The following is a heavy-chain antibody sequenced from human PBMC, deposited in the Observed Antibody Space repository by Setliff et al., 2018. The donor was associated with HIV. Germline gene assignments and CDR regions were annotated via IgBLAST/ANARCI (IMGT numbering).Heavy chain of an antibody. Sequence: GGSLRLSCAASGFTFSSYSMNWVRRAPGKGLEWVSYISNSRSTIYYADFVKGRFTISRDNAKNSLYLQVNSLRAEDTAVYYCARLLDYYYMDVWGKGNTVTVSS. CDR1: GFTFSSYS. CDR3: ARLLDYYYMDV. V-gene: IGHV3-48*01. J-gene: IGHJ6*03. CDR2: ISNSRSTI.